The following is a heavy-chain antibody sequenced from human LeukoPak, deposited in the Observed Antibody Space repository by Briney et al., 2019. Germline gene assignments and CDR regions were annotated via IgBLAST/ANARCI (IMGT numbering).Heavy chain of an antibody. CDR3: AREDSSEEGNNWFDP. J-gene: IGHJ5*02. CDR2: ICTSGST. V-gene: IGHV4-4*07. CDR1: GGSISSYY. Sequence: SETLPLTCTVSGGSISSYYWSWIRQPAGKGLEWIGRICTSGSTNYNPSLKSRVTMSVDTSKNQFSLKLSSVTAADTAVYYCAREDSSEEGNNWFDPWGQGTLVTVSS. D-gene: IGHD3-22*01.